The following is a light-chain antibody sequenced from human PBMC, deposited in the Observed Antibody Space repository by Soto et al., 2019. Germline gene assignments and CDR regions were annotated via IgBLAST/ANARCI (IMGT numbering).Light chain of an antibody. CDR1: QSVTSSY. J-gene: IGKJ4*01. CDR2: GAF. CDR3: QQYADSPT. Sequence: IVLTQSPGTLSLSPWERATLSCRASQSVTSSYLAWYQQKPGQAPRLLMYGAFSRATGIPDRFSGSGSGTDFTLTISRLEPEDFAVYYCQQYADSPTFGGGTKVDIK. V-gene: IGKV3-20*01.